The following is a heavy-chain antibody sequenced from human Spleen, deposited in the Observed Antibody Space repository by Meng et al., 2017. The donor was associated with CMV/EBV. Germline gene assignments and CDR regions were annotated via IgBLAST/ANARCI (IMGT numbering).Heavy chain of an antibody. CDR3: ARGGTIFGAVIPYYYYGMDV. D-gene: IGHD3-3*01. CDR1: GGTFSSYA. Sequence: SVKVSCKASGGTFSSYAISWVRQAPGQGLEWMGGIIPIFGTANYAQKFQGRVTITTDESTSTAYMELSSLRSEDTAVYYCARGGTIFGAVIPYYYYGMDVWGQGTTVTVSS. J-gene: IGHJ6*02. CDR2: IIPIFGTA. V-gene: IGHV1-69*05.